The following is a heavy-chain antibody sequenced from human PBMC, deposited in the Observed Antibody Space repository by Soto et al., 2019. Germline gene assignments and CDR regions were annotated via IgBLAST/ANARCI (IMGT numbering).Heavy chain of an antibody. J-gene: IGHJ4*02. V-gene: IGHV1-69*13. CDR2: IIPIFGTA. Sequence: ASLKVSCKASGSTFSSYAISWVRQAPGQGLEWMGGIIPIFGTANYAQKFQGRVTIAADESTSTAYMELSSLRSEDTAVYYCARSKYEVLWFGDYYFDYWGQGTLVTVSS. CDR3: ARSKYEVLWFGDYYFDY. D-gene: IGHD3-10*01. CDR1: GSTFSSYA.